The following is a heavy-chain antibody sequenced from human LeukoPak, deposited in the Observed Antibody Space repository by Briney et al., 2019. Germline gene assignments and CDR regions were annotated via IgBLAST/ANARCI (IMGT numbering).Heavy chain of an antibody. D-gene: IGHD3-10*01. CDR1: GFTFGDYA. Sequence: GGSLRLSCTAAGFTFGDYAMSWVRQAPGKGLEWVSFIRSEAYGGTTEYAASVKGRFTISRDDSKSIAYLQMNNLKTEDTAVYYCISGSGYYGSFDYWGQGTLVSVSP. V-gene: IGHV3-49*04. J-gene: IGHJ4*02. CDR3: ISGSGYYGSFDY. CDR2: IRSEAYGGTT.